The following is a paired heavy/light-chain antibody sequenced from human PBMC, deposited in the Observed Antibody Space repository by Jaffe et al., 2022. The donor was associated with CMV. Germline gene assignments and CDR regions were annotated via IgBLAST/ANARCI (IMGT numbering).Light chain of an antibody. V-gene: IGKV1-39*01. J-gene: IGKJ4*01. CDR1: QTISTY. Sequence: DIQMTQSPSSLSASVGDTVTITCRASQTISTYLNWYQQKSGEAPKVLIYGASNLRSGVPPRFSGSGSGTEFTLTISSLQPEDFATYYCQQSYTTPSPLTFGGGTKVEIK. CDR2: GAS. CDR3: QQSYTTPSPLT.
Heavy chain of an antibody. V-gene: IGHV1-46*01. CDR2: MNLSGDST. J-gene: IGHJ4*02. CDR1: GYKFTNYY. D-gene: IGHD3-22*01. CDR3: ARVSAPQVLDDYHGNSGYLKY. Sequence: QVQLVQSGAEVKKPGASVKVSCKASGYKFTNYYLHWVRQAPGQGLEWMGIMNLSGDSTHYAQKFQGRVTMTWDTSASTVYIELSRLRSEDTAVYYCARVSAPQVLDDYHGNSGYLKYWGQGTLVTVSS.